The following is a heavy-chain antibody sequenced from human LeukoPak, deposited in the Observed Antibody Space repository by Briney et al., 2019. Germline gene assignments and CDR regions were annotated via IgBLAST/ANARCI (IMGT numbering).Heavy chain of an antibody. CDR1: GGSISSYY. V-gene: IGHV4-59*01. Sequence: PSETLSLTCTVSGGSISSYYWSWIRQPPGKGLEWIGYIYYSGSTNYNPSLKSRVTISVDTSKNQFSLKLSSVTAADTAVYYCARVDTMVRGLCMDVWGQGTTVTVSS. D-gene: IGHD3-10*01. CDR3: ARVDTMVRGLCMDV. J-gene: IGHJ6*02. CDR2: IYYSGST.